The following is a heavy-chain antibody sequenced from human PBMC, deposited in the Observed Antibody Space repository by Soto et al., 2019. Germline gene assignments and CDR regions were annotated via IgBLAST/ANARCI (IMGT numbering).Heavy chain of an antibody. D-gene: IGHD6-19*01. CDR3: ARDLVAVAGTPHNWSDP. J-gene: IGHJ5*02. CDR1: GGSISSYY. CDR2: IYYSGST. Sequence: PSETLSLTCTVSGGSISSYYWSWIRQPPGKGLEWIGYIYYSGSTNYNPSLKSRVTISVDTSKNQFSLKLSSVTAADTAVYYCARDLVAVAGTPHNWSDPWGQGTLVTVSS. V-gene: IGHV4-59*01.